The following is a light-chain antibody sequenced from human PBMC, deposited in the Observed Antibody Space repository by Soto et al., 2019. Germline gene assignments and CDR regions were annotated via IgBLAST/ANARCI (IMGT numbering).Light chain of an antibody. CDR2: ATS. CDR1: QSVGNN. Sequence: EIVLTQSPATLSVSPGERATLSCRASQSVGNNFAWYQQKPGQAPRLLIFATSTRVTGVPARFSGSGSGTVIPLTISMLQSEDSAVYYCQQNGECPRTFGGGAKV. CDR3: QQNGECPRT. J-gene: IGKJ4*02. V-gene: IGKV3-15*01.